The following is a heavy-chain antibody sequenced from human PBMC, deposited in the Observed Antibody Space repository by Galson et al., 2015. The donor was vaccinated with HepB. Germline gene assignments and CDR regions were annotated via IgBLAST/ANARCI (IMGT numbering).Heavy chain of an antibody. CDR1: GFTFSSSG. J-gene: IGHJ5*02. Sequence: SLRLSCAASGFTFSSSGMHWVRQAPGKGLEWVAVIWYDGSNKYYADSVKGRFTISRDNSKNTLYLQMNSLRAEDTAVYYCARAGLLLWFGEFWGRNWFDPWGQGTLVTVSS. D-gene: IGHD3-10*01. V-gene: IGHV3-33*01. CDR3: ARAGLLLWFGEFWGRNWFDP. CDR2: IWYDGSNK.